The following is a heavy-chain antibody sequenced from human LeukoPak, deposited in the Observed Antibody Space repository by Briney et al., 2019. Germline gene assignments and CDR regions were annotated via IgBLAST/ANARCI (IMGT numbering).Heavy chain of an antibody. J-gene: IGHJ6*02. Sequence: ASVKVSCKASGYTFTSYGISWVRQAPGQGLEGMGWISAYNGNTNYAQKLQGRVTMTTDTSTSTAYMELRSLRSDDTAVYYCARVYGDYNFYYYGMDVWGQGTTVTVSS. CDR1: GYTFTSYG. CDR3: ARVYGDYNFYYYGMDV. CDR2: ISAYNGNT. D-gene: IGHD4-17*01. V-gene: IGHV1-18*01.